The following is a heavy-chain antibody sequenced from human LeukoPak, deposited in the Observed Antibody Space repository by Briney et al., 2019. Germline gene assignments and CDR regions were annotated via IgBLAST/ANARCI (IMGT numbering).Heavy chain of an antibody. CDR2: IYYSGST. Sequence: SETLSLTCTVSGGSISSGDYYWSWIRQPPGKGLEWIGYIYYSGSTYYNPSLKSRVTISEDTSKNQFSLKLSPVTAADTAVYYCARDSYYGSGSYYQYWFDPWGQGTLVTVSS. D-gene: IGHD3-10*01. CDR1: GGSISSGDYY. CDR3: ARDSYYGSGSYYQYWFDP. J-gene: IGHJ5*02. V-gene: IGHV4-30-4*01.